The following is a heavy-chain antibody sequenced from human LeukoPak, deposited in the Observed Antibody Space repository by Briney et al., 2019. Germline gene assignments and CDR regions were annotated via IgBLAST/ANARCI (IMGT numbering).Heavy chain of an antibody. Sequence: PGGSLRLSCAASGFTFSSYWMSWVRQAPGKGLEWVANIKQDGSEKYYVDSVKGRFTISRDNAKNSLYLQMNSLRAEDTAVYYCAKRFRYCSGGSCYTGTGANYYYYYTDVWGKGTTVTVSS. D-gene: IGHD2-15*01. CDR3: AKRFRYCSGGSCYTGTGANYYYYYTDV. V-gene: IGHV3-7*01. J-gene: IGHJ6*03. CDR2: IKQDGSEK. CDR1: GFTFSSYW.